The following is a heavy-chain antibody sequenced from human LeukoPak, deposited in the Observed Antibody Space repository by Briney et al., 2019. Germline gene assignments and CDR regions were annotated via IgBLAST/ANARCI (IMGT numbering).Heavy chain of an antibody. CDR3: ARWGAYASGWSGPLDY. CDR2: IDPKSGDT. CDR1: GYTLTGSN. V-gene: IGHV1-2*02. D-gene: IGHD6-19*01. J-gene: IGHJ4*02. Sequence: ASVKVSCKASGYTLTGSNMHWVRQAPGQGLEWMGWIDPKSGDTNYPQKFRGRVTMTLDTAISTAYMELSSLRSDDTAVYYCARWGAYASGWSGPLDYWGQGILVTVSS.